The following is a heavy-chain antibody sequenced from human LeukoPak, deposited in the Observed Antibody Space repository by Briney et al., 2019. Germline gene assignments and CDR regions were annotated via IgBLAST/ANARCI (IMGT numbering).Heavy chain of an antibody. D-gene: IGHD3-10*01. CDR1: GFTFSSYA. CDR3: ARRRTYGSGSYANWFDP. Sequence: GGSLRLSCAASGFTFSSYAMHWVRQAPGKGLGWVAVISYDGSNKYYADSVKGRFTISRDNSKNTLYLQMNSLRAEDTAVYYCARRRTYGSGSYANWFDPWGQGTLVTVSS. CDR2: ISYDGSNK. V-gene: IGHV3-30*04. J-gene: IGHJ5*02.